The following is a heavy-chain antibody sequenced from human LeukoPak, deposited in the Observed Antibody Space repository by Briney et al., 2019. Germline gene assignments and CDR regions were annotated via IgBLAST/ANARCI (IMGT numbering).Heavy chain of an antibody. CDR1: GGSFSGYY. V-gene: IGHV4-34*01. D-gene: IGHD1-26*01. CDR2: INHSGST. Sequence: PSETLSLTCAVYGGSFSGYYWSWIRQPPGKGLEWIREINHSGSTNYNPSLKSRVTMSVDTSNNQFSLKLTSVTAADTAVYYCAVGDYFDYWGQGTLVTVSS. J-gene: IGHJ4*02. CDR3: AVGDYFDY.